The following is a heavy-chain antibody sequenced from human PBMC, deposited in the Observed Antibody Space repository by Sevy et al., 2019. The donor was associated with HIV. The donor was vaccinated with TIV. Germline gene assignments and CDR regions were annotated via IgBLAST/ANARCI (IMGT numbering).Heavy chain of an antibody. CDR3: AXXHKXGRXXX. J-gene: IGHJ5*02. CDR2: FSDTGRT. Sequence: GGSLRLSCAXXXXXXSAXAMSWVRQAPGKGLEWVSSFSDTGRTYYADSVKGRFTISRDNSNNMLYLQMNSLRAEDTVVYXCAXXHKXGRXXXXGQGTLVTVSS. CDR1: XXXXSAXA. V-gene: IGHV3-23*01.